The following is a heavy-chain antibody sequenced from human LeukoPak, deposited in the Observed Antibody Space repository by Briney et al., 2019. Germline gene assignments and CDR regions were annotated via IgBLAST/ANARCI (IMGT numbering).Heavy chain of an antibody. D-gene: IGHD4-11*01. Sequence: SRTLSLTCTVSGGSISSGDYYWSWIRQPPGKGLEWIGYIYYSGSTSYNPSLKSRVTILVDTSKNQFSLKLSSVTAADTAVYYCASYTMRVDYWGQGTLVTVSS. V-gene: IGHV4-31*03. J-gene: IGHJ4*02. CDR3: ASYTMRVDY. CDR2: IYYSGST. CDR1: GGSISSGDYY.